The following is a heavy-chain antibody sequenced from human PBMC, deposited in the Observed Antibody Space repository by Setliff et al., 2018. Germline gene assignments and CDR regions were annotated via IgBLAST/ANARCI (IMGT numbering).Heavy chain of an antibody. Sequence: GGSLRLSCAASGFTFSTYAMHWVRQAPGKGLEWVGYIFYDGSEKYYADAVKGRFTISRDNSKNTVYLEMNSLRPEDTAVYYCARTCSGSGCYAGLESWGQGTPVTVS. CDR2: IFYDGSEK. D-gene: IGHD2-15*01. CDR3: ARTCSGSGCYAGLES. J-gene: IGHJ4*02. CDR1: GFTFSTYA. V-gene: IGHV3-30*03.